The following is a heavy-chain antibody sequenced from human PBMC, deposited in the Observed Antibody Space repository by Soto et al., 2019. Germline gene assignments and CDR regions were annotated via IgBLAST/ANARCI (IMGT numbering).Heavy chain of an antibody. V-gene: IGHV2-5*02. D-gene: IGHD3-10*01. CDR3: ANDNYYASWSLFDN. CDR2: IYWDDDK. Sequence: QITLKESGPTLVKPTQTLTPTCTVSGFSLTTSGASVGWVRQPPGKALEWLALIYWDDDKRYSPSLKSRLTSTKDTSKNQVVLTMPNMDPVDTATYYCANDNYYASWSLFDNWGQGTLVTGSS. J-gene: IGHJ4*02. CDR1: GFSLTTSGAS.